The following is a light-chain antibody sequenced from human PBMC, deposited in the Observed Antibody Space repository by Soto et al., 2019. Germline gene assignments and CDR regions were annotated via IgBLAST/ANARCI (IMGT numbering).Light chain of an antibody. CDR1: QSISTN. J-gene: IGKJ4*01. Sequence: IVMTQSAATLSVSAGGRATLSCRASQSISTNLAWYQQKPGQAPSLLIYCASTRATGIPARFSGSWYGTEFNLTINSLQSEDFSVYYCQQYSNWPLTFGGGTKVDIK. CDR2: CAS. V-gene: IGKV3-15*01. CDR3: QQYSNWPLT.